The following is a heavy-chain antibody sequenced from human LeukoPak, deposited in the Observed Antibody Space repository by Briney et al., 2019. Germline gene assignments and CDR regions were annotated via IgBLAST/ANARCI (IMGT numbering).Heavy chain of an antibody. CDR1: GFTVSSNY. CDR2: IYSGGST. D-gene: IGHD2-2*01. V-gene: IGHV3-66*02. Sequence: GGSLRLSCAASGFTVSSNYMSWVREAPGKGLEWVSVIYSGGSTYYADSVKGRFTISRDNSKNTLYHQMNSLRAEDTAVYYCARDDLGYCSSTSCYHWGQGTLVTVSS. J-gene: IGHJ4*02. CDR3: ARDDLGYCSSTSCYH.